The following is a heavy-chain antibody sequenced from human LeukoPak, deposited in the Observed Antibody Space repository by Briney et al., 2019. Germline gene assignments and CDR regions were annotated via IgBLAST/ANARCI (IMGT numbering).Heavy chain of an antibody. V-gene: IGHV3-66*01. CDR2: IYSGGTT. D-gene: IGHD3-22*01. J-gene: IGHJ4*02. CDR1: GFTVSNNY. Sequence: PGGSLRLSCAASGFTVSNNYMSWVRQAPGKGLEWVSIIYSGGTTYYGDSVKGGFTISRDNSKNTVYLQMNSLRAEDTAVYYCARDRGGDSSGYPLHWGQGTLVTVSS. CDR3: ARDRGGDSSGYPLH.